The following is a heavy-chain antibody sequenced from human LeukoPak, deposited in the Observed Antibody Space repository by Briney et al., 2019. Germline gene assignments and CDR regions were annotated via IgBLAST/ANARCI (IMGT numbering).Heavy chain of an antibody. CDR1: GFTFSSYA. CDR3: AKDGPRFDP. J-gene: IGHJ5*02. Sequence: GGSLRLSCAASGFTFSSYAMHWVRQAPGKGLEWVAVISYDGSNKYYADSVKGRFTISRDNSKNTLYLQMNSLRAEDTAVYYCAKDGPRFDPWGQGTLVTVSS. V-gene: IGHV3-30-3*01. CDR2: ISYDGSNK.